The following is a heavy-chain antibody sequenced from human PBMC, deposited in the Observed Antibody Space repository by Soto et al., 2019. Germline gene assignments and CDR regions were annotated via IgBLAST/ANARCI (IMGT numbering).Heavy chain of an antibody. CDR3: ARVTTYYSDGSGYPPPRLGYYYGMDV. D-gene: IGHD3-22*01. J-gene: IGHJ6*02. CDR2: IYDGGTT. Sequence: EVQLMESGGNLVQPGGSLRLSCAASGFTVSSNYMNWVRQAPGKGLEWVSLIYDGGTTYYTDSVKGRFTISRDNSKNTLFLQMNSLRAEDTAVYYCARVTTYYSDGSGYPPPRLGYYYGMDVWGQGTTVTVSS. V-gene: IGHV3-66*01. CDR1: GFTVSSNY.